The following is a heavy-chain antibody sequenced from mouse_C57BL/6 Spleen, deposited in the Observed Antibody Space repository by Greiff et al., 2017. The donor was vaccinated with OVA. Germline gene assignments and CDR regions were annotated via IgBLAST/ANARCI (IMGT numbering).Heavy chain of an antibody. V-gene: IGHV1-20*01. D-gene: IGHD2-2*01. CDR1: GYSFTGYF. J-gene: IGHJ4*01. CDR3: ARYPMFTTGYYAMDY. CDR2: INPYNGDT. Sequence: VQLKQSGPELVKPGDSVKISCKASGYSFTGYFMNWVMQSHGKSLEWIGRINPYNGDTFYNQKFKGKATLTVDKSSSTAHMELRSLTSEDSAVYYCARYPMFTTGYYAMDYWGQGTSVTVSS.